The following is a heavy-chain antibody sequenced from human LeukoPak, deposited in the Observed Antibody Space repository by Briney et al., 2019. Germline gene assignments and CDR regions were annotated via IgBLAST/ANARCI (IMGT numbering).Heavy chain of an antibody. Sequence: SETLSLTCTVSVGSISSYYWSWIRQPPGKGLEWIGYIYYSGSTNYNPSLKSRVTISVDTSKNQFSLKLSSVTAADTAVYYCARAGGYSGYDLDYWGREPWSPSPQ. V-gene: IGHV4-59*01. CDR2: IYYSGST. J-gene: IGHJ4*02. CDR3: ARAGGYSGYDLDY. D-gene: IGHD5-12*01. CDR1: VGSISSYY.